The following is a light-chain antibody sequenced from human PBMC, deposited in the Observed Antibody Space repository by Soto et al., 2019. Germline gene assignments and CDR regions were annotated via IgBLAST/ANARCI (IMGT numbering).Light chain of an antibody. Sequence: DIQMTQSPSSLSASVGDRVTITCRASQSISTYLSWYQQKPGKAPKLLIYGAFSLESGVPSRFSGSGSGTDFTLTISSLQPEDFATYYCQQSYSTSPTFGQGTKLEIK. V-gene: IGKV1-39*01. CDR1: QSISTY. CDR3: QQSYSTSPT. J-gene: IGKJ2*01. CDR2: GAF.